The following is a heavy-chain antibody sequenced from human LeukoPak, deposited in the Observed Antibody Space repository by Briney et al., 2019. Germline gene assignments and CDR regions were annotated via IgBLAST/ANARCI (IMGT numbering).Heavy chain of an antibody. CDR2: IKQDGSEK. CDR3: AREKTDYCSSTSCYGSPTTNFDY. D-gene: IGHD2-2*01. V-gene: IGHV3-7*01. Sequence: PGGSLRLSCAASGFTFSSYWMSWVRQAPGKGLEWVANIKQDGSEKYYVDSVKGRFTISRDNAKNSLYLQMNSLRAEDTAVYYCAREKTDYCSSTSCYGSPTTNFDYWGQGTLVTVSS. CDR1: GFTFSSYW. J-gene: IGHJ4*02.